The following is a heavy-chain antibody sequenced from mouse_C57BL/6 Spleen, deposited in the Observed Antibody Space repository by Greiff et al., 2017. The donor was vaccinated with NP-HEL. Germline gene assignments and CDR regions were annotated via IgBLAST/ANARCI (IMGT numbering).Heavy chain of an antibody. D-gene: IGHD2-1*01. J-gene: IGHJ4*01. CDR1: GYTFTDHI. V-gene: IGHV1-11*01. Sequence: VQLQQSGAELASSGASVTLSCKASGYTFTDHIMNWVKKRPGQGLEWIGRIYPVSGESNYNQKFMGKATFSVDRSASTVYMVLNSLTSEDPAVYYCGVDLLGNYAMDYWDQGNSVTVSS. CDR3: GVDLLGNYAMDY. CDR2: IYPVSGES.